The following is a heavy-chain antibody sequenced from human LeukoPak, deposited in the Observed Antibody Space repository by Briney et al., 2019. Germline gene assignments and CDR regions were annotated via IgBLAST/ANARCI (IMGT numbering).Heavy chain of an antibody. CDR2: INPSGGST. CDR3: ARDPGGYYDSSGYPYYFDY. J-gene: IGHJ4*02. CDR1: GYTFTSYY. V-gene: IGHV1-46*01. Sequence: ASVKVSCKASGYTFTSYYMHWARQAPGQGLEWMGIINPSGGSTSYAQKFQGRVTITADKSTSTAYMELSSLRSEDTAVYYCARDPGGYYDSSGYPYYFDYWGQGTLVTVSS. D-gene: IGHD3-22*01.